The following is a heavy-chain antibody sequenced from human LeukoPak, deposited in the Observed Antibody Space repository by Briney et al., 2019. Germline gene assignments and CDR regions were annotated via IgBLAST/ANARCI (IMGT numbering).Heavy chain of an antibody. CDR1: GGSFSGYY. J-gene: IGHJ6*03. Sequence: SETLSLTCAVYGGSFSGYYWSWIRQPPGKGLEWVGEINHSGSTNYNPSLKSRVTISVDTSKNQFSLKLSSVTAADTAVYYCARRGEGSGWFLYYCMDVWGKGTTVTISS. CDR3: ARRGEGSGWFLYYCMDV. D-gene: IGHD6-19*01. CDR2: INHSGST. V-gene: IGHV4-34*01.